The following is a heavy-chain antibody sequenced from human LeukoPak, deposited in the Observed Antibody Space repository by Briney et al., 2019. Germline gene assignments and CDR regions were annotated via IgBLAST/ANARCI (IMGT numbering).Heavy chain of an antibody. D-gene: IGHD2-15*01. CDR3: AKVRVGTAHFDY. V-gene: IGHV3-48*01. J-gene: IGHJ4*02. CDR1: GFTFSDYS. Sequence: GGSLRLSCTASGFTFSDYSMNWVRQAPGKGLEWISYISPSSDTFYYADSVRGRFTISRDNSKNTLYLQMNSLRPEDTAVYYCAKVRVGTAHFDYWGQGTLVTVSS. CDR2: ISPSSDTF.